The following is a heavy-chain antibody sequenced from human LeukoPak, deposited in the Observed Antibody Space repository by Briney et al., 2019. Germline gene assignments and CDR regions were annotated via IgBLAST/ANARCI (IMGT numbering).Heavy chain of an antibody. CDR1: GGSISSGGYY. CDR3: ARGAYYYYGMDV. V-gene: IGHV4-31*03. Sequence: SETLSLTCTVSGGSISSGGYYWSWIRQHPGKGLEWIGYIYYSGSTYYNPSLKSRVTISVDTSKNQFSLKLSSVTAADTAVYYCARGAYYYYGMDVWGQGTTVTVSS. D-gene: IGHD1-26*01. CDR2: IYYSGST. J-gene: IGHJ6*02.